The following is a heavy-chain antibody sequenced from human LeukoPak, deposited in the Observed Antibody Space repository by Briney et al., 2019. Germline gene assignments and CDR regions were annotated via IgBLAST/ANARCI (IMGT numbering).Heavy chain of an antibody. CDR3: ARAPRFRLVGVPKGPFDP. Sequence: ASVKVSCKASGYTFTSYYMHWVRQPPGQGLEWMGIINPSGCSTSYAQKFQGRVTLTRETSTSKVYMELSSLRSEDTAVYYCARAPRFRLVGVPKGPFDPWGQGTLVTVSS. CDR2: INPSGCST. D-gene: IGHD1-26*01. V-gene: IGHV1-46*01. J-gene: IGHJ5*02. CDR1: GYTFTSYY.